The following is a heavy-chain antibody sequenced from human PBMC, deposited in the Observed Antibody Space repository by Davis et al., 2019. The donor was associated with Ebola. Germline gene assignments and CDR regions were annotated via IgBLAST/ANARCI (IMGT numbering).Heavy chain of an antibody. J-gene: IGHJ4*02. CDR3: ARHSYGYGVGY. CDR2: INTNTGNP. Sequence: ASVKVSCKVSGYNLSEVSMHWVRQAPGQGLEWMGWINTNTGNPTYAQGFTGRFVFSLDTSVSTAYLQISSLKAEDTAVYYCARHSYGYGVGYWGQGTLVTVSS. D-gene: IGHD5-18*01. CDR1: GYNLSEVS. V-gene: IGHV7-4-1*02.